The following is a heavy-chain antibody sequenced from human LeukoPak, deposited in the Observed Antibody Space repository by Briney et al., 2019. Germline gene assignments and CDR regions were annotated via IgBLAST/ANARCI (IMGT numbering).Heavy chain of an antibody. D-gene: IGHD6-13*01. V-gene: IGHV1-69*05. Sequence: VASVKVSCKASGGTFSSYAISWVRQAPGQGLEWMGGIIPIFGTANYAQKFQGRVTITTDESTSTAYMELSSLRSEDTAVYYCARDQSIAAAGIPYNWFDPWGQGTLVTVSS. CDR2: IIPIFGTA. CDR1: GGTFSSYA. J-gene: IGHJ5*02. CDR3: ARDQSIAAAGIPYNWFDP.